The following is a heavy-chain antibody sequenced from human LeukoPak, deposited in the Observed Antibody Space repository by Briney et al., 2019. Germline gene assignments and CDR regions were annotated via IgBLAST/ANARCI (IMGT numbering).Heavy chain of an antibody. CDR1: GFPFSSYS. Sequence: PGGSLRLSCEASGFPFSSYSMSWVRQARGKGLEWVSSITSSSRYIYYADSVKGRFTISRDNANNALSLQMNSLRVDDTAVYYCAKEIDYDSSGYYSNFDYWGQGTLVTVSS. J-gene: IGHJ4*02. CDR2: ITSSSRYI. D-gene: IGHD3-22*01. V-gene: IGHV3-21*04. CDR3: AKEIDYDSSGYYSNFDY.